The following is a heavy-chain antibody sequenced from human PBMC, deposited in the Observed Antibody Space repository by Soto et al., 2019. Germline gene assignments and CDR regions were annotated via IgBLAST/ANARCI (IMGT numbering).Heavy chain of an antibody. V-gene: IGHV3-21*04. CDR1: GFTFSSYS. Sequence: GGSLRLSCAASGFTFSSYSMNWVRQAPGKGLEWVSSISSSSSYIYYADSVKGRFTISRDNAKNSLYLQMNSLRAEDTAVYYCAREGGYCSGGSCYHDAFDIWGQGTMVTVSS. J-gene: IGHJ3*02. CDR2: ISSSSSYI. CDR3: AREGGYCSGGSCYHDAFDI. D-gene: IGHD2-15*01.